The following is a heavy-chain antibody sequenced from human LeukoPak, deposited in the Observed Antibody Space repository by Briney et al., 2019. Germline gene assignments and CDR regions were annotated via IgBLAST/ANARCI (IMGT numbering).Heavy chain of an antibody. CDR3: ARDPRYSSSAHVFDI. CDR1: GGSISSSSYY. V-gene: IGHV4-39*07. CDR2: IYYSGST. J-gene: IGHJ3*02. D-gene: IGHD6-6*01. Sequence: SETLSLTCTVSGGSISSSSYYWGWIRQPPGKGLEWIGSIYYSGSTYYNPSLKGRVTMTVDTSKNQVSLKLSSVTAADTAVYYCARDPRYSSSAHVFDIWGQGTMVTVSS.